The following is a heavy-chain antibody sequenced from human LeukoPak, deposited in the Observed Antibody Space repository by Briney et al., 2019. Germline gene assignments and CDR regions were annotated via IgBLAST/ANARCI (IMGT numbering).Heavy chain of an antibody. V-gene: IGHV3-23*01. CDR2: ISGSGGST. Sequence: PGGSLRLSCAASGFTFSSYAMSWVRQAPGKGLEWVSAISGSGGSTYYADSVKGRFTISRDNSKNTLYLQMNSLRAEDTAVYYCAKVLTPYYYYYGMDVWGQGTTVTVSS. CDR3: AKVLTPYYYYYGMDV. J-gene: IGHJ6*02. CDR1: GFTFSSYA.